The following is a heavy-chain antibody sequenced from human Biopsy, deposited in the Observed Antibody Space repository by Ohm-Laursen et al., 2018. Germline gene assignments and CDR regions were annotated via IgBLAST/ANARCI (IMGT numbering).Heavy chain of an antibody. J-gene: IGHJ6*02. D-gene: IGHD6-25*01. Sequence: SETLSLTCTVSGDSIRSYYWSWIRQTPEKGLEWIGHVYFTGSTNFNPSLKSRVTISVDTSRVRFSLTLSSVTAADTAIYYCARDRRGGSYMDVWGQGTTVTVSS. CDR1: GDSIRSYY. V-gene: IGHV4-59*01. CDR3: ARDRRGGSYMDV. CDR2: VYFTGST.